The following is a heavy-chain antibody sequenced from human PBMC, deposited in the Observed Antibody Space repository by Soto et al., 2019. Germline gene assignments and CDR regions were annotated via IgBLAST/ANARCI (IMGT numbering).Heavy chain of an antibody. CDR2: IYYSGST. CDR1: GGSISSSSYY. V-gene: IGHV4-39*01. Sequence: SETLSLTCTVSGGSISSSSYYWGWIRQPPGKGLEWIGSIYYSGSTYYNPSLKSRVTISVDTSKNQFSLKLSSVTAADTAVYYCARHSGSYEAYYFDYWGQGTLVTVSS. D-gene: IGHD1-26*01. CDR3: ARHSGSYEAYYFDY. J-gene: IGHJ4*02.